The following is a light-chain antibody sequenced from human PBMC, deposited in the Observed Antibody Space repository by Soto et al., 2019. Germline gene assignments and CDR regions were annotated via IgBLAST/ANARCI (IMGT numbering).Light chain of an antibody. CDR3: AAWDNNLGGPA. J-gene: IGLJ2*01. CDR1: NSNIGSKY. CDR2: RNN. V-gene: IGLV1-47*01. Sequence: QSVLTQPPSASGTPGQRVSISCPGSNSNIGSKYVYWYQQLPGTAHKLLMYRNNQRPSGVPDRFSGSKSGTSASLAISGLRSEDEADYYCAAWDNNLGGPAFGGGTKLTVL.